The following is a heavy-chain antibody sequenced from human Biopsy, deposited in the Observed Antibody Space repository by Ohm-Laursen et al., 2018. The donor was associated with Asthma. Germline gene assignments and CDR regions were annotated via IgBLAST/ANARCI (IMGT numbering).Heavy chain of an antibody. V-gene: IGHV3-53*01. D-gene: IGHD3-22*01. CDR3: ARGDSSNWSHYYFDY. J-gene: IGHJ4*02. Sequence: SLRLSCAASGFAVSRDHMFWVHQAPGKGLEWVSVIYSGGTSHTADSVRGRFTISRGYSKNTLYLQMHSLRAEDTAVYYCARGDSSNWSHYYFDYWGQGTLVTVSS. CDR1: GFAVSRDH. CDR2: IYSGGTS.